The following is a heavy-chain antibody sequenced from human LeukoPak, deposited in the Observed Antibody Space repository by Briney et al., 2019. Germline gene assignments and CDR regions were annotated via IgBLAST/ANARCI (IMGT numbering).Heavy chain of an antibody. Sequence: GGSLRLSRAASGFTFSSYGMHWVRQAPGKGLEWVAFMRYDGSNKYYADSVKGRFTISRDNSKNTLYLQMNSLRAEDTAVYYCAKESDYGDFPGDWGQGTLVTVSS. D-gene: IGHD4-17*01. CDR2: MRYDGSNK. J-gene: IGHJ4*02. V-gene: IGHV3-30*02. CDR1: GFTFSSYG. CDR3: AKESDYGDFPGD.